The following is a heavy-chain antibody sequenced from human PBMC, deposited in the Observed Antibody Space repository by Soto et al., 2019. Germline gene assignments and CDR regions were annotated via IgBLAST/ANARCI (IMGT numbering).Heavy chain of an antibody. Sequence: SEPLSLNYTVSGGSLSSYYWSWIRQPPGKGLEWIGYIYYGGSTNYNPSLKSRVTISVDTSKNQFSLKLSSVTAADTAVYYCARVKAYSGYDPTASFDYWGQGTLVTVSS. V-gene: IGHV4-59*01. CDR2: IYYGGST. J-gene: IGHJ4*02. CDR3: ARVKAYSGYDPTASFDY. D-gene: IGHD5-12*01. CDR1: GGSLSSYY.